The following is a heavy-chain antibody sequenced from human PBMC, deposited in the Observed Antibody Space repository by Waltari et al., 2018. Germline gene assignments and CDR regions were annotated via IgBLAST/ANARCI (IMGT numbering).Heavy chain of an antibody. Sequence: QVQLQESGPGLAKASQTLSLTCDVSGGSISNLNFYWSWIRQPAGKGVEWIGRIYPSGVTDYTPSLRGRATMFLYWSTHQFSLTVDSLIAADPAVYYCAVSPATATSRAAFHFWGPGTTVSVSS. D-gene: IGHD6-25*01. J-gene: IGHJ6*02. V-gene: IGHV4-61*02. CDR3: AVSPATATSRAAFHF. CDR1: GGSISNLNFY. CDR2: IYPSGVT.